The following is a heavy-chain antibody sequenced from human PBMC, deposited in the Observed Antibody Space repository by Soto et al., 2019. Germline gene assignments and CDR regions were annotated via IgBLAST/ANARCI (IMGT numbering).Heavy chain of an antibody. V-gene: IGHV3-7*01. Sequence: EVQVVESGGGLVQPGGSLRLSCAVSGFTFSNYWMTWVRQPPGKGLEWVAYMNQDGSQIYYVDSLRGGFTITRDNAKNSLYLHMTSLRVDDTAVYYCARDRGRNTPDYWGQGTLVPVSS. CDR3: ARDRGRNTPDY. CDR2: MNQDGSQI. CDR1: GFTFSNYW. J-gene: IGHJ4*02.